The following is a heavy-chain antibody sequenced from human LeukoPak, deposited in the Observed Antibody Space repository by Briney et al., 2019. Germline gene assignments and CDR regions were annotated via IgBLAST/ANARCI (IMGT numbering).Heavy chain of an antibody. J-gene: IGHJ5*02. D-gene: IGHD2-2*01. CDR2: IIPILGIA. CDR1: GGTFSSYA. CDR3: ARASCSSTSCYLFDP. V-gene: IGHV1-69*04. Sequence: SVKVSCKASGGTFSSYAISWVRQAPGQGLEWMGRIIPILGIANYAQKFQGRVTITADKSTSTAYMELSSLRSEDTAVYYCARASCSSTSCYLFDPWGQGTLVTVSS.